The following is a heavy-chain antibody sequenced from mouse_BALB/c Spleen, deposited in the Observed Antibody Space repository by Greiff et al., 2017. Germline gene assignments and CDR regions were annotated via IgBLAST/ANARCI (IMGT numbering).Heavy chain of an antibody. V-gene: IGHV3-2*02. CDR3: ARGGGYYFDY. Sequence: EVQLQESGPGLVKPSQSLSLTCTVTGYSITSDYAWNWIRQFPGNKLEWMGYISYSGSTSYNPSLKSRISITRDTSKNQFFLQLNSVTTEDTATYYCARGGGYYFDYWGQGTTLTVSA. CDR1: GYSITSDYA. CDR2: ISYSGST. J-gene: IGHJ2*01.